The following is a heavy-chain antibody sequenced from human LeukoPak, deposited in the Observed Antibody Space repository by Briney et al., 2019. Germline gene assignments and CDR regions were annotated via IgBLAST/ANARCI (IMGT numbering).Heavy chain of an antibody. CDR3: ARYLIYCSSTSCTRGNFDY. J-gene: IGHJ4*02. D-gene: IGHD2-2*01. CDR1: GGTFSSYA. V-gene: IGHV1-69*06. Sequence: SVKVSCKASGGTFSSYAISWVRQAPGQGLEWMGGIIPIFGTANYAQKFQGRVTITADKSTSTACMELSSLRSEDTAVYYCARYLIYCSSTSCTRGNFDYWGQGTLVTVSS. CDR2: IIPIFGTA.